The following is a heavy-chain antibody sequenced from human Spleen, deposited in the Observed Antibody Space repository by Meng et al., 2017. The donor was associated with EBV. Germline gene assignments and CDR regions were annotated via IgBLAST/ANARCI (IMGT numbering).Heavy chain of an antibody. D-gene: IGHD3-9*01. CDR2: IYYGGNT. CDR3: ARLLGEYDILTGYSHSYWYFDL. J-gene: IGHJ2*01. Sequence: QVQLQESGPGLVKPSETLSLTCPVSXXAVTRGTYYWNWIRQPPGKGLEWIGYIYYGGNTNYNPSLNSRVTLSLDTSKNQFSLKLSSVTAADTAVYYCARLLGEYDILTGYSHSYWYFDLWGRGILVTVSS. V-gene: IGHV4-61*01. CDR1: XXAVTRGTYY.